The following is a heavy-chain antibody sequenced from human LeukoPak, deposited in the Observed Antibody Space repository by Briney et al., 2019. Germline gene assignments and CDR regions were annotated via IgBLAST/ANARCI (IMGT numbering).Heavy chain of an antibody. V-gene: IGHV4-30-4*07. D-gene: IGHD1-26*01. J-gene: IGHJ4*02. CDR3: ARHGATVRSFDY. Sequence: SETLSLTCAVSGGSISSGGYSWSWIRQPPGKGMEVIAYIYYTGNTYFNPSLKSRVTISVDTSKNQFSLKLSSVTAADTAGYYCARHGATVRSFDYWGQGTLVSVSS. CDR2: IYYTGNT. CDR1: GGSISSGGYS.